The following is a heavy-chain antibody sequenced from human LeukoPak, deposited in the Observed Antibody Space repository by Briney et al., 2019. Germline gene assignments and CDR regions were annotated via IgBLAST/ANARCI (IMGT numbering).Heavy chain of an antibody. D-gene: IGHD3-3*01. CDR1: GGSISSSSYY. Sequence: SETLSLTCTVSGGSISSSSYYWGWIRQPPGKGLEWIGYIYYSGSTNYNPSLKSRVTISVDTSKNQFSLKLSSVTAADTAVYYCARADFWNYYYYMDVWGKGTTVTVSS. CDR2: IYYSGST. J-gene: IGHJ6*03. V-gene: IGHV4-61*05. CDR3: ARADFWNYYYYMDV.